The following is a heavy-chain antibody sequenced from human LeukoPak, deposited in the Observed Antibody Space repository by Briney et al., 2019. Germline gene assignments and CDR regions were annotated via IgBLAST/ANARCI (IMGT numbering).Heavy chain of an antibody. J-gene: IGHJ4*02. V-gene: IGHV3-21*01. CDR1: GFTFSSYS. CDR2: ISSSSSYI. CDR3: ASENCSGGSCYLDY. Sequence: GGSLRLSCAASGFTFSSYSMNWVRQAPGKGLEWVSSISSSSSYIYYADSVKGRFTISRDNAKNSLYLQMNSLRAEDTAVYYCASENCSGGSCYLDYWGQGTLVTVSS. D-gene: IGHD2-15*01.